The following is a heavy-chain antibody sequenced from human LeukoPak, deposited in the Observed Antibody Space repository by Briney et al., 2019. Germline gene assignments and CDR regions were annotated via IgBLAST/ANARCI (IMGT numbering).Heavy chain of an antibody. D-gene: IGHD2-2*01. V-gene: IGHV3-23*01. CDR3: AKRVVVDY. J-gene: IGHJ4*02. CDR1: GFTFSNYA. CDR2: IDASGGST. Sequence: GESLRLSCAASGFTFSNYAMYWVRQPPGKGLEWVSTIDASGGSTYYADSVKGRFTISRDNSKNTLYLQMNSLRAEDTAVYYCAKRVVVDYWGQGTLVTVSS.